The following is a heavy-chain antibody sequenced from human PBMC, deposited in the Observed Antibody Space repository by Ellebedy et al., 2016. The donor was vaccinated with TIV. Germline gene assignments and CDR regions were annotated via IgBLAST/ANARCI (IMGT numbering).Heavy chain of an antibody. J-gene: IGHJ6*02. CDR1: GFTFSDYY. V-gene: IGHV3-11*04. D-gene: IGHD4-17*01. CDR2: ISSSGSTI. Sequence: GESLKISCAASGFTFSDYYMSWLRQAPGKGLEWVSYISSSGSTIYYADSVKGRFTISRDNAKNSLYLQMNSLRAEDTAVYYCARERVDYGDYDYYYYGMDVWGQGTTVTVSS. CDR3: ARERVDYGDYDYYYYGMDV.